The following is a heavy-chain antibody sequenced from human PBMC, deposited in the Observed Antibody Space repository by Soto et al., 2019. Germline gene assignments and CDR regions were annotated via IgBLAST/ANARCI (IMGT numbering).Heavy chain of an antibody. CDR3: TTHCSSTSCYYYYYYYMDV. V-gene: IGHV3-15*01. CDR1: GFTFTDAW. D-gene: IGHD2-2*01. CDR2: IKSNSHGGTT. J-gene: IGHJ6*03. Sequence: GGSLRLSCAASGFTFTDAWMSWVRQAPGKGLEWVGRIKSNSHGGTTDYAAPVKGRFTISRDDSKNTLYLQMNSLKIDDTAVYYCTTHCSSTSCYYYYYYYMDVWGKGTTVTVSS.